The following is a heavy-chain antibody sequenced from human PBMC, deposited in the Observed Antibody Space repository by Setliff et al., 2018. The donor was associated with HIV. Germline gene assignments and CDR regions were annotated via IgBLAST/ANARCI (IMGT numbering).Heavy chain of an antibody. CDR3: ARESACSSTSCPKVLDY. Sequence: SVKVSCKASGGTFGIYGISWVRQAPGQGLEWMGGTIPMFGTANYAQKFLGRVTITTDESTNTGYMELSSLRSEDTAVYYCARESACSSTSCPKVLDYWGQGTLVTVSS. J-gene: IGHJ4*02. CDR2: TIPMFGTA. V-gene: IGHV1-69*05. CDR1: GGTFGIYG. D-gene: IGHD2-2*01.